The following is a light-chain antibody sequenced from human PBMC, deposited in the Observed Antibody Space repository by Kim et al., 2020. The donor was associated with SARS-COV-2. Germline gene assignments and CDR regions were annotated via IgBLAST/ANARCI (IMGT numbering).Light chain of an antibody. CDR1: QGISSY. CDR3: QELDSYPRVT. CDR2: AAS. J-gene: IGKJ5*01. V-gene: IGKV1-9*01. Sequence: SVGDRVTITCRASQGISSYLAWYQQKPGKAPKLLIYAASTLQNGVPSRFCGSGSGTEFTLTISDLQPEDFATYYCQELDSYPRVTFGLGTRLEIK.